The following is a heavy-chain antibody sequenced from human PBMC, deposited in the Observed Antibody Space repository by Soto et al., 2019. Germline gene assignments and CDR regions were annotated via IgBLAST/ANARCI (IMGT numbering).Heavy chain of an antibody. Sequence: GGSLRLSCAASGFTFSSYWMSWVRQAPGKGLEWVANIKQDGSEKYYVDSVKGRFTISRDNAKNSLYLQMNSLRAEDTAVYYCARATYYDFWSGYYPQGGWFDPWGQGAQVTVSS. CDR3: ARATYYDFWSGYYPQGGWFDP. CDR1: GFTFSSYW. D-gene: IGHD3-3*01. J-gene: IGHJ5*02. CDR2: IKQDGSEK. V-gene: IGHV3-7*01.